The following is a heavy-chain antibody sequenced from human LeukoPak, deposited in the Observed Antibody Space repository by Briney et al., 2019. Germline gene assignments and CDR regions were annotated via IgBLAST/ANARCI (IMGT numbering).Heavy chain of an antibody. CDR2: ISGSGIRT. J-gene: IGHJ4*02. D-gene: IGHD5-12*01. Sequence: GGSLRLSCAASGFTFSNYAISWVRQAPGKGLEWVSRISGSGIRTYYADSVTGRSTISRDNSKSTVYLQMNNLRAEDTALYYCAKDVRGYDRPVDYWGQGTLVTVSS. CDR1: GFTFSNYA. CDR3: AKDVRGYDRPVDY. V-gene: IGHV3-23*01.